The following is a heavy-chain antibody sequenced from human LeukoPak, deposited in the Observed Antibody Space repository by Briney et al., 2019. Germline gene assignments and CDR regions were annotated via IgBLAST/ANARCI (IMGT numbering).Heavy chain of an antibody. V-gene: IGHV5-51*01. Sequence: GESLKISCKGSGYSFTSYWMGWVRQMPGKGLGWMGIIYPGASDTRYSPSFHGQVPISPDKSISTAHLQWSSLKASDTAMYYCASNVGATTLFDYWGQGTLVTVSS. CDR1: GYSFTSYW. D-gene: IGHD1-26*01. CDR3: ASNVGATTLFDY. CDR2: IYPGASDT. J-gene: IGHJ4*02.